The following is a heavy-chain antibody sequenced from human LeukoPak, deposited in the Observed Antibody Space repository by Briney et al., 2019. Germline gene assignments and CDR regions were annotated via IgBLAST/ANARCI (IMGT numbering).Heavy chain of an antibody. CDR2: TRNKANSYTT. D-gene: IGHD6-19*01. V-gene: IGHV3-72*01. CDR1: GFTFSDHY. Sequence: GGSLRLSCAASGFTFSDHYMDWVRQAPGKGLEWVGRTRNKANSYTTEYAASVKGRFTISRDNSKNTLYLQMNSLRAEDTAVYYCAKVNGIAVAGFPRPSIYYFDYWGQGTLVTVSS. J-gene: IGHJ4*02. CDR3: AKVNGIAVAGFPRPSIYYFDY.